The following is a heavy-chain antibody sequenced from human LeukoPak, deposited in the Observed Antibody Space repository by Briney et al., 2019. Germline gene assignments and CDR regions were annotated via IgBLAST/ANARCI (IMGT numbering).Heavy chain of an antibody. CDR3: VGDRETGGDYNYYYYGFDV. CDR2: ISHDGRNK. V-gene: IGHV3-30*04. Sequence: GGSLTLSCEASGFTFSKYAMTWVRQAPGKGLQWVSVISHDGRNKFYPDSVKGRFTVSRDNSKNTLYLQMDGLTAEDTAVYHCVGDRETGGDYNYYYYGFDVWGQGTAVTVSS. J-gene: IGHJ6*02. D-gene: IGHD4-17*01. CDR1: GFTFSKYA.